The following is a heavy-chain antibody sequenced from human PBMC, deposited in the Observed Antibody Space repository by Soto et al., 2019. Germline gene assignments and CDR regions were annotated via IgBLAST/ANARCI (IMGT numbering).Heavy chain of an antibody. V-gene: IGHV4-59*01. Sequence: PSETLSLTCTVSGGSISSYYWSWIRQPPGKGLEWTGYIYYSGSTNYNPSLKSRVTISVDTSKNQFSLKLSSVTAADTAVYYCARRDSSGYLFWLDPRGQRTLVTVSS. CDR1: GGSISSYY. J-gene: IGHJ5*02. CDR3: ARRDSSGYLFWLDP. CDR2: IYYSGST. D-gene: IGHD3-22*01.